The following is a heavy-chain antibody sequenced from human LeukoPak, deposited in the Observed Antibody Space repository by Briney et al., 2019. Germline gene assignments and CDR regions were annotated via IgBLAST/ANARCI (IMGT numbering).Heavy chain of an antibody. Sequence: PGGSLRLTCAASGFTFSNYWMHWVRQAPGKGLVWVSRINSDGSSTSYADSVKGRFTISRDNTKNTLYLQMNSLRAEDTAVYYCARGLYSGSYYSDYWGQGTLATVSS. D-gene: IGHD1-26*01. CDR1: GFTFSNYW. J-gene: IGHJ4*02. CDR2: INSDGSST. CDR3: ARGLYSGSYYSDY. V-gene: IGHV3-74*01.